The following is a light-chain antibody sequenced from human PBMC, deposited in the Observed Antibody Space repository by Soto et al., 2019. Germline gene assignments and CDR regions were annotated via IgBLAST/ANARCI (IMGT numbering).Light chain of an antibody. CDR1: QRVRSAC. Sequence: EIVLTQSTGTLSLSPGERVTLSCRASQRVRSACLAWYQQKPGQAPRLLIFDASTRATDIPDRFSGGGSGTDFTLTISRLEPEDFAVYYCQQCGSSPWTFGQGTKVEIK. CDR2: DAS. CDR3: QQCGSSPWT. V-gene: IGKV3-20*01. J-gene: IGKJ1*01.